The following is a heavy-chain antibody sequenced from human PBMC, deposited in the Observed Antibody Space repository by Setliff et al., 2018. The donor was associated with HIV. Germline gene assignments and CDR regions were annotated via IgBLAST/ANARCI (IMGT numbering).Heavy chain of an antibody. CDR1: GNTFTRYA. CDR2: INAGNGNT. J-gene: IGHJ3*02. V-gene: IGHV1-3*01. CDR3: ARDKGMATIAYAFDI. Sequence: ASVKVSCKASGNTFTRYAMHWVRQAPGQRPEWMGWINAGNGNTKYSQKFQGRVTITRDTSASTAYMELSGLRSEDTAVYYCARDKGMATIAYAFDIWGQGTMVTVSS. D-gene: IGHD5-12*01.